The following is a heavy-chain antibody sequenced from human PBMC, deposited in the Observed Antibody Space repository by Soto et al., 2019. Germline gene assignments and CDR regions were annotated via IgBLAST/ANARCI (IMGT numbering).Heavy chain of an antibody. V-gene: IGHV3-23*01. CDR2: ISGSGGST. CDR1: GFTFSSYA. J-gene: IGHJ3*02. CDR3: AKDTAMVTHAFDI. Sequence: GGSLRLSCAASGFTFSSYAMSWVRQTPGKGLEWVSAISGSGGSTYYADSVKGRFTISRDNSKNTLYLQMNSLRAEDTAVYYCAKDTAMVTHAFDIWGQGTMVTVSS. D-gene: IGHD5-18*01.